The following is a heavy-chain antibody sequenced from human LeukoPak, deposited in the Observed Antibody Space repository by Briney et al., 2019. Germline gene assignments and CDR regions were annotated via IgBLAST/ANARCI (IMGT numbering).Heavy chain of an antibody. D-gene: IGHD3-22*01. Sequence: SQTLSLTCTVSGGSIGSGGYYWSWIRQHPGKGLEWIGYIYYSGSTYYNPSLKSRVTISVDTSKNQFSLKLSSVTAADTAVYYCARDSSGYFDYWGQGTLVTVSS. CDR3: ARDSSGYFDY. CDR1: GGSIGSGGYY. J-gene: IGHJ4*02. V-gene: IGHV4-31*03. CDR2: IYYSGST.